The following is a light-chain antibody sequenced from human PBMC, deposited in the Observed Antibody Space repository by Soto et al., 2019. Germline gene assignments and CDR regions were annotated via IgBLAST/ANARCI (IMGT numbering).Light chain of an antibody. CDR2: EVS. Sequence: DVVMTQTPFSLSVTPGQPASISCKSSQSLLYSDGKTLLYWYLQKPGQPPQLLIYEVSNRFSGVXDXXSGSGSWTDFTLKISRVEAEDVGVYYCMQSIQVPYTFGQGTKLEIK. V-gene: IGKV2D-29*01. CDR3: MQSIQVPYT. J-gene: IGKJ2*01. CDR1: QSLLYSDGKTL.